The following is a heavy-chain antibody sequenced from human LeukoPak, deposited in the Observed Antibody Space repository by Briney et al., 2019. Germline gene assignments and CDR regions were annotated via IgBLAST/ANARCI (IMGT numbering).Heavy chain of an antibody. J-gene: IGHJ4*02. V-gene: IGHV3-74*01. Sequence: GGSLRLSCAASGFTFSSYWMHWVRQAPGKGLVWVSRINSDGSSTSYADSVKGRFTISRDNAKNTLYLQMNSLRAEDTAVYYCARGGPAAGRFDYWGQGTLVTVSS. CDR1: GFTFSSYW. CDR2: INSDGSST. D-gene: IGHD6-13*01. CDR3: ARGGPAAGRFDY.